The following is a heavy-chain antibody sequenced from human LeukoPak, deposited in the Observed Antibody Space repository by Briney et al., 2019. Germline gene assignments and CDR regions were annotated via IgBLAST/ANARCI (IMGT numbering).Heavy chain of an antibody. CDR3: AKDRPHHRNANDY. V-gene: IGHV3-23*01. Sequence: GGSLRLSCAASGFTFSSYAMSWVRQAPGKGLEWVSAISGRGGGTYYADSVKGRFTISRDNSKNTLYLQMNSLRAEDTAVYYCAKDRPHHRNANDYWGQGTLVTVSS. CDR1: GFTFSSYA. CDR2: ISGRGGGT. J-gene: IGHJ4*02.